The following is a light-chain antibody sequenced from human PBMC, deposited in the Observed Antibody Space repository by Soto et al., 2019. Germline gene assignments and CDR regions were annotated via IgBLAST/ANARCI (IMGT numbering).Light chain of an antibody. J-gene: IGLJ1*01. CDR2: DVS. Sequence: QSVLAQPASVSGSPGQSITISCTGTSSDVGGFNYVSWYQRYPGKAPKLLIYDVSNRPSGVSKRFSGSRSGNTASLTISGLQAEDEADYYCSSYTSNDTHVFGTGTKVTVL. CDR3: SSYTSNDTHV. V-gene: IGLV2-14*03. CDR1: SSDVGGFNY.